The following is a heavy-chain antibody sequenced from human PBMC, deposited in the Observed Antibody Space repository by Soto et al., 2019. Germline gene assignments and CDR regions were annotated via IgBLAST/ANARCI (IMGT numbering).Heavy chain of an antibody. CDR1: GFSLSASGVG. V-gene: IGHV2-5*02. Sequence: QITLKESGPARVNPTQTLTLTCTFSGFSLSASGVGVGWIRQPPGKALEWLAIIYWDDDKLYSPSLKNRLTIMKDTSKHLVSLTLTNLGPVDTATYYCVHSTMTNWRFDVWGRGTLVTVSS. CDR3: VHSTMTNWRFDV. D-gene: IGHD4-17*01. J-gene: IGHJ2*01. CDR2: IYWDDDK.